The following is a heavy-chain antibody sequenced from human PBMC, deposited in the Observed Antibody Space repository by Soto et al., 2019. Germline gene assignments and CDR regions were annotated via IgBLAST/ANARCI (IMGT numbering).Heavy chain of an antibody. D-gene: IGHD2-2*01. CDR2: IIPILGIA. V-gene: IGHV1-69*02. Sequence: QVQLVQSGAEVKKPGSSVKVSCKASGGTFSSYTISWVRQAPGQGLEWMGRIIPILGIANYAQKFQGRVMITADKNTSTAYMELSSLRSEDTAVYYCAIGLGYCSSTSCAGNWFDPWGQGTMVTVSS. CDR3: AIGLGYCSSTSCAGNWFDP. J-gene: IGHJ5*02. CDR1: GGTFSSYT.